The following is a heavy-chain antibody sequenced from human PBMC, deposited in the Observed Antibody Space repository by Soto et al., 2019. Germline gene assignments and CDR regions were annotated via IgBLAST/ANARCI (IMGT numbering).Heavy chain of an antibody. V-gene: IGHV3-30*18. D-gene: IGHD1-1*01. J-gene: IGHJ6*02. Sequence: QVQLVESGGGVVQPGRSLRLSCAASGFTFSSYGMHWVRQAPGKGLEWVAVISYDGSNKYYADSVKGRFTISRNNSKNTLYRQINSLRAEDTAVYYCAKHRPTGTHSSGMDVWGQGTTVTVSS. CDR3: AKHRPTGTHSSGMDV. CDR2: ISYDGSNK. CDR1: GFTFSSYG.